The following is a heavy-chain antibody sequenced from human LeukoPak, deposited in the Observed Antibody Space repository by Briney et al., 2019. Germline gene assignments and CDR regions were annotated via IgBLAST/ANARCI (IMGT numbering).Heavy chain of an antibody. CDR3: ARDHLATPTTLAFDP. V-gene: IGHV1-18*01. D-gene: IGHD5-12*01. CDR2: ISAYNGNT. CDR1: GYTFTSYG. Sequence: GASVKVSCKASGYTFTSYGITWVRQAPGQGLEWMGWISAYNGNTNYAQNLQGRVTMTTDTSTSTAYMELRSLRSDDTGVYYCARDHLATPTTLAFDPWGQGTLVTVSS. J-gene: IGHJ5*02.